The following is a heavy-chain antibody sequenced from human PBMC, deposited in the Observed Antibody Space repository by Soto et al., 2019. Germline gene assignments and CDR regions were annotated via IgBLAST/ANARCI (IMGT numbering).Heavy chain of an antibody. CDR2: ISYDGSNK. Sequence: QVQLVESGGGVVQPGRSLRLSCAASGFTFSSYAMHWVRQAPGKGLEWVAVISYDGSNKYYADSVKGRFTISRDNSKNTLYLQMNSLRAEDTAVYYCARAVPTGGYFQHWGQGTLVTVSS. V-gene: IGHV3-30-3*01. CDR3: ARAVPTGGYFQH. J-gene: IGHJ1*01. D-gene: IGHD3-10*01. CDR1: GFTFSSYA.